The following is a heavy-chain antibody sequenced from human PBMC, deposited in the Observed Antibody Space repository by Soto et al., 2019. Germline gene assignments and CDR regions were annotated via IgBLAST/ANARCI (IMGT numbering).Heavy chain of an antibody. CDR3: ARDRDDFWSGYYPNWFDP. CDR1: GYTFTSYG. D-gene: IGHD3-3*01. J-gene: IGHJ5*02. Sequence: QVQLVQSGAEVKKPGASVKVSCKASGYTFTSYGISWVRQAPGRGLEWMGWISAYNGNTNYAQKLQGRVTMTTDTSTSTAYMELRSLRSDDTAVYYCARDRDDFWSGYYPNWFDPWGQGTLVTVSS. V-gene: IGHV1-18*04. CDR2: ISAYNGNT.